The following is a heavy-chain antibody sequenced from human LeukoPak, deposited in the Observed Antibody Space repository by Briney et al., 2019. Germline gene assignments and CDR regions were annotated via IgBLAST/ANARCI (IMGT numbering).Heavy chain of an antibody. CDR2: ISSSSSYI. V-gene: IGHV3-21*01. Sequence: GGSLRLSCAASGFTFSSYGMNWVRQAPGKGLEWVSSISSSSSYIRYADSVKGRFTISRDNAKNSLYLQMNSLRAEDTAVYYCASQTVTTTYYYYYMDVWGKGTTVTVSS. D-gene: IGHD4-11*01. CDR1: GFTFSSYG. CDR3: ASQTVTTTYYYYYMDV. J-gene: IGHJ6*03.